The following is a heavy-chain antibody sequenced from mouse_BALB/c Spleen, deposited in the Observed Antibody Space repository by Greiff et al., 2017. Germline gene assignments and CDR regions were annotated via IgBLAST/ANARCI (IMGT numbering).Heavy chain of an antibody. Sequence: QVQLQQSGAELARPGASVKMSCKASGYTFTSYTMHWVKQRPGQGLEWIGYINPSSGYTNYNQKFKDKATLTADKSSSTAYMQLSSLTSEDSAVYYCARPPLDGYYVGGDAMDYWGQGTSVTVSS. CDR1: GYTFTSYT. CDR3: ARPPLDGYYVGGDAMDY. V-gene: IGHV1-4*01. J-gene: IGHJ4*01. CDR2: INPSSGYT. D-gene: IGHD2-3*01.